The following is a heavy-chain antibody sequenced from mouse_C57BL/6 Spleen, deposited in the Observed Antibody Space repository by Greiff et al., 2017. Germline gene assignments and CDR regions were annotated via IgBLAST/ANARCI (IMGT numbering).Heavy chain of an antibody. J-gene: IGHJ3*01. CDR1: GYTFTDYE. V-gene: IGHV1-15*01. Sequence: QVQLQESGAELVRPGASVTLSCKASGYTFTDYEMHWVKQTPVHGLEWIGAIDPETGGTAYNQKFKGKAILTADKSSSTAYMELLSLTSEDSAVYYCLIYDGYDLFAYWGQGTLVTVSA. CDR3: LIYDGYDLFAY. CDR2: IDPETGGT. D-gene: IGHD2-2*01.